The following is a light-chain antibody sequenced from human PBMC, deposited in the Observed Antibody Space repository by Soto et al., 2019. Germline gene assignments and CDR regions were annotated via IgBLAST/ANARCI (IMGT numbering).Light chain of an antibody. CDR2: GAS. CDR3: QEYGSSLFS. CDR1: QSVSSSY. V-gene: IGKV3-20*01. J-gene: IGKJ3*01. Sequence: EIVLTQSPGTLSLSPGERATLSCRASQSVSSSYLAWYQQKPGQAPRLLIYGASSRATGIPDRFSGSGSGTDFTLAMSRLEPEDFAEYYCQEYGSSLFSFGPGTKVDIK.